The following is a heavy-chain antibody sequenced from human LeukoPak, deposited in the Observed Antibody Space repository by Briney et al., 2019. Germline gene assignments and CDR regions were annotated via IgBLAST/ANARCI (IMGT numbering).Heavy chain of an antibody. D-gene: IGHD1-26*01. V-gene: IGHV5-51*01. CDR2: IYPGDSDT. CDR1: GYSFISYW. Sequence: GESLKISCKASGYSFISYWIGRVRQMPGKGLECMGIIYPGDSDTRYSPSFQGQVTISVDKSINTAYLQWSSLQASDIAIYYCARLEGATGSYWYFDFWGRGTLLTVSS. CDR3: ARLEGATGSYWYFDF. J-gene: IGHJ2*01.